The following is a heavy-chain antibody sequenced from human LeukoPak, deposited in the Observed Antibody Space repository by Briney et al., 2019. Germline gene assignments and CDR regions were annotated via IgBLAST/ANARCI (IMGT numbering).Heavy chain of an antibody. CDR3: ARSGYYDPDFDY. J-gene: IGHJ4*02. Sequence: QAGGSLRLSCAASGFTVSSNYMSWVRQAPGEGLEWVSVIYSGGSTYYADSVKGRFTISRDNSKSTLYLQMNSLRAEDTAVYYCARSGYYDPDFDYWGQGTLVTVSS. V-gene: IGHV3-66*01. CDR2: IYSGGST. D-gene: IGHD3-22*01. CDR1: GFTVSSNY.